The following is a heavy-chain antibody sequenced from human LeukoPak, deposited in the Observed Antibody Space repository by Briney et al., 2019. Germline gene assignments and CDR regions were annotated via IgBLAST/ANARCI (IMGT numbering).Heavy chain of an antibody. Sequence: PSETLSLTCTVSGGSISSSSYYWGWIRQPPGKGLEWIGSIYYSGSTYYNPSLKSRVTISVDTSKNQFSLKLSSVTAADTAVYYCASYGSGSYSPGYFDYWGQGTLVTVSS. CDR1: GGSISSSSYY. CDR2: IYYSGST. J-gene: IGHJ4*02. CDR3: ASYGSGSYSPGYFDY. D-gene: IGHD3-10*01. V-gene: IGHV4-39*01.